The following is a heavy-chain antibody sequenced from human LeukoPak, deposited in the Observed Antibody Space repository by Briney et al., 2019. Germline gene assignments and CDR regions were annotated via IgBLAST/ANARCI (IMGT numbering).Heavy chain of an antibody. CDR2: INSGSSLL. Sequence: GGSLRLSCAASGFSFNSYSMNWVRQAPGKGLEWVSYINSGSSLLYYADSVKGRFTISRDNAKNSLHLQMNSLRDEDTAVYYCARDLGSSSLDYWGQGTLVTVSS. D-gene: IGHD6-13*01. CDR1: GFSFNSYS. J-gene: IGHJ4*02. CDR3: ARDLGSSSLDY. V-gene: IGHV3-48*02.